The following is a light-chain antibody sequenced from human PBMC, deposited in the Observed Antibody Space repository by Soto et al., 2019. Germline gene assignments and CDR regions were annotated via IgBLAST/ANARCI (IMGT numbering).Light chain of an antibody. CDR1: QSLVHSDGIAY. Sequence: EVVMTQSPLSLPVTLGQPASISCRSNQSLVHSDGIAYFSWFQQRPGRSPRRLIYKVSNRFSGVPDRFSGSGAATDFTLKISRVEAEDVGIYYCMQTTEFSRTFGQGTKVDIK. CDR3: MQTTEFSRT. J-gene: IGKJ1*01. CDR2: KVS. V-gene: IGKV2-30*02.